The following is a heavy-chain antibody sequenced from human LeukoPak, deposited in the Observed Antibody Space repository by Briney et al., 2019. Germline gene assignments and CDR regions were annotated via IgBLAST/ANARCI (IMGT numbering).Heavy chain of an antibody. D-gene: IGHD2-2*01. Sequence: SVKVSCKASGYTFTSYGISWVRQAPGQGLEWMGGIIPIFGTANYAQKFQGRVTITTDESTSTAYMELSSLRSEDTAVYYCAGTTSYFDYWGQGTLVTVSS. V-gene: IGHV1-69*05. J-gene: IGHJ4*02. CDR3: AGTTSYFDY. CDR2: IIPIFGTA. CDR1: GYTFTSYG.